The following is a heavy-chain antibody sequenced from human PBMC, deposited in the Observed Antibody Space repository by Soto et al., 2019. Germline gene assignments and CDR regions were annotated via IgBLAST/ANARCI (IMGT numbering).Heavy chain of an antibody. V-gene: IGHV1-46*01. CDR2: INPSGGST. D-gene: IGHD1-26*01. J-gene: IGHJ6*02. Sequence: QVQLVQSGAEVKKPGASEKVSCKASGYTFTSYYMHWVRQAPGQGLEWMGIINPSGGSTSYAQKFQGRVTMTRDTSTSTVYMELSSLRSEDTAVYYCARGGACYSHYYSYGMDVWGQGTTVTVSS. CDR3: ARGGACYSHYYSYGMDV. CDR1: GYTFTSYY.